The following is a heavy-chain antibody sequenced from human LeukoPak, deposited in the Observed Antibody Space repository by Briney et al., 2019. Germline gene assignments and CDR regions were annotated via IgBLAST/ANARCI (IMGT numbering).Heavy chain of an antibody. CDR3: ARTKVEDRVYYFDY. J-gene: IGHJ4*02. CDR2: IFDSGST. CDR1: GVSVSNSY. Sequence: TSETLSLTCSVSGVSVSNSYWSWIRQPPGKGLEWIGYIFDSGSTKYNPSLKSRVTISIDTSKNQFSLKLSSVTAADTAVYYCARTKVEDRVYYFDYWGQGTLVTVSS. D-gene: IGHD4-23*01. V-gene: IGHV4-59*02.